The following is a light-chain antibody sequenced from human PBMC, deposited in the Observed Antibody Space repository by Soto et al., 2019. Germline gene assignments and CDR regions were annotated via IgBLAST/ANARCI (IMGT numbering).Light chain of an antibody. J-gene: IGLJ1*01. CDR2: DVS. V-gene: IGLV2-14*01. CDR3: SSYTSSSTRV. CDR1: SSDIGGYHY. Sequence: QSALTQPASVSGSPGQSITISCTGTSSDIGGYHYVSWYQQYPGTAPKLMIYDVSNRPSGVSNRFSGSNSGNTAFLTISGLQAEDEDYYYGSSYTSSSTRVFGTGTKLTVL.